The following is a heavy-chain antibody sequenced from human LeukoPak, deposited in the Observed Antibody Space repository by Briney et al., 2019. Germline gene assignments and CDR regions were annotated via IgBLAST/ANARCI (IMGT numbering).Heavy chain of an antibody. CDR1: GFIFSPYS. CDR3: ARGSNYATSWLDS. CDR2: ITSGSTTI. Sequence: GGSLRLSCTASGFIFSPYSMSWVRQAPGEGLQWVSYITSGSTTIYYADSVKGRFTISRDNAKNSLYLQMNSLRAEDTAVYYCARGSNYATSWLDSWGQGTLVTVSS. J-gene: IGHJ5*01. V-gene: IGHV3-48*04. D-gene: IGHD4-11*01.